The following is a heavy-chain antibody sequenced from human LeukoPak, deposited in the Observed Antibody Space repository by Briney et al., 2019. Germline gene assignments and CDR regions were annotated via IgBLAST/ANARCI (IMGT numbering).Heavy chain of an antibody. CDR3: ATEVSCYYYVFNY. CDR2: IRYDGSKE. D-gene: IGHD3-22*01. Sequence: PGGSLRLSCAASGFIFSSYGMHWVRQAPGKGVEGVAFIRYDGSKEYYADSVKGGFTIYRDNYKKTLYLQMNSLRAEDTAIYYCATEVSCYYYVFNYWGQGTLVTVSS. J-gene: IGHJ4*02. V-gene: IGHV3-30*02. CDR1: GFIFSSYG.